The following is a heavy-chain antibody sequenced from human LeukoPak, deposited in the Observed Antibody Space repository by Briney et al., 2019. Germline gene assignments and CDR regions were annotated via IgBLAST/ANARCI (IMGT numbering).Heavy chain of an antibody. CDR2: LSYMGDGT. CDR3: AKVTYYYDTSSGPYYFDY. J-gene: IGHJ4*02. CDR1: GFTFSSYA. V-gene: IGHV3-23*01. Sequence: GGALRLSCAASGFTFSSYAMSWVCQAPGKGLEWVSSLSYMGDGTYYADSVKGRFTITRDNNKNKLYLQMNSLRAEDTAVYYCAKVTYYYDTSSGPYYFDYWGQGTLVTVSS. D-gene: IGHD3-22*01.